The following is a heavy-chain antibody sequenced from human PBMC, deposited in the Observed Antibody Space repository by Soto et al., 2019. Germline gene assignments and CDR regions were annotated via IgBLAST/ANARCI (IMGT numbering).Heavy chain of an antibody. D-gene: IGHD4-17*01. CDR1: GFTFDDYA. V-gene: IGHV3-9*01. Sequence: PGGSLRLSCAASGFTFDDYAMHWVRQAPGKGLEWVSGISWDSSTIVYADSVKGRFTISRDNAKNSLYLQMNSLRAEDTALYFCAKGDRAYGGSLYFEYWGQRKLVNVS. J-gene: IGHJ4*02. CDR3: AKGDRAYGGSLYFEY. CDR2: ISWDSSTI.